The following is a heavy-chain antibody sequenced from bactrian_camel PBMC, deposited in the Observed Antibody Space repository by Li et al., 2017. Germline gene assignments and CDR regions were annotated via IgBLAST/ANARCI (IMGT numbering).Heavy chain of an antibody. D-gene: IGHD1*01. CDR2: IDNIGRT. CDR1: GFIFDDSP. V-gene: IGHV3S53*01. J-gene: IGHJ6*01. Sequence: HVQLVESGGGSVQTGESLRLSCTVSGFIFDDSPMSWYRQAPGKEREMVAAIDNIGRTSYDDSVKGRFIISQDNAKNTLYLQMSSLKPEDTAMYYCAANKANRLIPLPPYAVGCGGGLSADFGYFGQGTQVTVS. CDR3: AANKANRLIPLPPYAVGCGGGLSADFGY.